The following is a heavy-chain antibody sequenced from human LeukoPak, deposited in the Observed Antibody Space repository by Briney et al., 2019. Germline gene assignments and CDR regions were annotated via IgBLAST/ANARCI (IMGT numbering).Heavy chain of an antibody. CDR2: INHNGNVN. J-gene: IGHJ6*02. D-gene: IGHD3-16*01. Sequence: GGSLRLSCAASGFTFSSYWMNWARQAPGKGLEWVASINHNGNVNYYVDFVKGRFAISRDNAKNSLYLQMSNLRAEDTAVYFCARGGGLDVWGQGATVTVSS. V-gene: IGHV3-7*03. CDR1: GFTFSSYW. CDR3: ARGGGLDV.